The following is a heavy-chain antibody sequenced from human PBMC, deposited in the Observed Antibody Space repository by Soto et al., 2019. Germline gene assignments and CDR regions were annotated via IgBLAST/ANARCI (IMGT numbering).Heavy chain of an antibody. D-gene: IGHD1-26*01. CDR3: ARGGYYFGIDY. Sequence: PSETLSLTCTVSGGSIIGYYWSWVRQPPGKGLEWIGYIYYSGSTNYNPSLKSRVTISVDTSKNQFSLKLSSVTAADTAVYYCARGGYYFGIDYWGQGTLVTVSS. V-gene: IGHV4-59*12. CDR2: IYYSGST. J-gene: IGHJ4*02. CDR1: GGSIIGYY.